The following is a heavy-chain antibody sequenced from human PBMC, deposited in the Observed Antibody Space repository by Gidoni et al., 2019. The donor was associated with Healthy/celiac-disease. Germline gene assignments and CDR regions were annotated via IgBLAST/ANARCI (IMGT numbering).Heavy chain of an antibody. CDR3: ARHRRELVDY. Sequence: STYYNPSLKSRVTISVDTSKNQFSLKLSSVTAADTAVYYCARHRRELVDYWGQGTLVTVSS. J-gene: IGHJ4*02. D-gene: IGHD1-7*01. CDR2: ST. V-gene: IGHV4-39*01.